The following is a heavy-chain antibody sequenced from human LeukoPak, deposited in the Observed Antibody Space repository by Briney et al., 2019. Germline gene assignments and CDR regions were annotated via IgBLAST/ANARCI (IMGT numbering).Heavy chain of an antibody. J-gene: IGHJ3*02. CDR3: AKDMGPGGDWLISAFDI. D-gene: IGHD2-21*02. V-gene: IGHV3-43D*03. Sequence: GGSLRLSCAASGFTFDDYAMHWVRQAPGKGLEWVSLISWDGGSTYYADSVKGRFTISRDNSKNSLYLQMNSLRAEDTALYYCAKDMGPGGDWLISAFDIWGQGTMVTVSS. CDR2: ISWDGGST. CDR1: GFTFDDYA.